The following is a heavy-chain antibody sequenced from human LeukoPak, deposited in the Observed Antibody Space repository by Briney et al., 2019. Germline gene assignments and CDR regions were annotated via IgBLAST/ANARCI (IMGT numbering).Heavy chain of an antibody. D-gene: IGHD6-19*01. J-gene: IGHJ4*02. V-gene: IGHV2-70*04. Sequence: SGPALVKPTQTLTLTCTFPGFSLTTIGMRVSWIRQPPGKALEWLARIDWDNDKIYSTSLKSRLTISKDTSKNQVVLRMTNMDAVDTATYYCARIPPYSSGWYFFDYWGQGILVTVSS. CDR2: IDWDNDK. CDR1: GFSLTTIGMR. CDR3: ARIPPYSSGWYFFDY.